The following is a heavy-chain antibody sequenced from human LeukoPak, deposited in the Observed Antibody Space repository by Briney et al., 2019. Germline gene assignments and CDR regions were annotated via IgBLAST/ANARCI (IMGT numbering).Heavy chain of an antibody. CDR2: ISGSGGST. J-gene: IGHJ4*02. CDR3: AKDRPNYHESNGDYYRRNGDY. V-gene: IGHV3-23*01. D-gene: IGHD3-22*01. Sequence: GGSLRLSCAASGFTFSSYAMSWVRQAPGKGLEWVSAISGSGGSTYYTDSVKGRFTISRDNSKNTLYLQMNSLRAEDTAVYYCAKDRPNYHESNGDYYRRNGDYWGQGTLVTVSS. CDR1: GFTFSSYA.